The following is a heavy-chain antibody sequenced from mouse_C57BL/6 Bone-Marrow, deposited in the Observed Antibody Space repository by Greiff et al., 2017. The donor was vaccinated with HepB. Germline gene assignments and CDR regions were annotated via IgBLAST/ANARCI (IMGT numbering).Heavy chain of an antibody. CDR3: TRDPYYSNYDY. D-gene: IGHD2-5*01. Sequence: EVKVEESGEGLVKPGGSLKLSCAASGFTFSSYAMSWVRQTPEKRLEWVAYISSGGDYIYYADTVKGRFTISRDNARNTLYLQMSSLKSEDTAMYHCTRDPYYSNYDYWGQGTTLTVSS. J-gene: IGHJ2*01. V-gene: IGHV5-9-1*02. CDR1: GFTFSSYA. CDR2: ISSGGDYI.